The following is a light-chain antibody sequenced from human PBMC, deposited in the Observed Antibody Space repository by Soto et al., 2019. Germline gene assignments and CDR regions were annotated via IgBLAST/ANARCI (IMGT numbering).Light chain of an antibody. CDR1: QSVSSY. J-gene: IGKJ1*01. Sequence: EIVLTQSPATLSLSPGERATLSCRASQSVSSYLAWYQQKPGQAPRLLIYDASNRATGIPARFSGSGSGTDFTLTISRLEPEDFAVYYCQQRSNWPPWTFGQGTKV. CDR2: DAS. V-gene: IGKV3-11*01. CDR3: QQRSNWPPWT.